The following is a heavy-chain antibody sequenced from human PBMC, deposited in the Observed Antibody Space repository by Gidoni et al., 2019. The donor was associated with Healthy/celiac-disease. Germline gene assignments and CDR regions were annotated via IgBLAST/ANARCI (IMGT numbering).Heavy chain of an antibody. D-gene: IGHD5-18*01. CDR3: ARGGLEGYSYVFDY. J-gene: IGHJ4*02. V-gene: IGHV4-30-4*01. Sequence: QVQLQESGPGLVKPSPTLSLTCTVSGGSISSGDYYWSWIRQPPGKGLEWIGYFSYRGSTDYNPSLKSRVTISVDTSKNQFSLKLSSVTAADTAVYYCARGGLEGYSYVFDYWGQGTLVTVSS. CDR2: FSYRGST. CDR1: GGSISSGDYY.